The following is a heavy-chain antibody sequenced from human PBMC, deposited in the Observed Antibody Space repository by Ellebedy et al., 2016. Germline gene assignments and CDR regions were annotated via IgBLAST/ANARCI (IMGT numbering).Heavy chain of an antibody. J-gene: IGHJ2*01. Sequence: GESLKISCAASGFTFKTYAMSWVRQAPGEGLEWVSTLSGSGPKTYYADSVQGRFTISRDNSKSTLYLQMNSLRAEDTAVYYCAKLETDGDYYFDLWGRGTLVTVSS. D-gene: IGHD2-21*01. CDR2: LSGSGPKT. CDR3: AKLETDGDYYFDL. CDR1: GFTFKTYA. V-gene: IGHV3-23*01.